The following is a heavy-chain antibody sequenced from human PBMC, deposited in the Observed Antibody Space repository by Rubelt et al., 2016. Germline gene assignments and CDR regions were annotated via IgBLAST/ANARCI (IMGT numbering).Heavy chain of an antibody. D-gene: IGHD5-18*01. J-gene: IGHJ4*02. V-gene: IGHV1-8*01. CDR2: MNPNSANT. CDR3: ARAHGYSLDN. Sequence: QVQLVQSGAEVKKPGASVKVSCKASGYSFSNYDINWVRQATGQGLEWMGWMNPNSANTHYAQKFQGRVTMTSDTARSTAYMELSSLRSEDTAVCYCARAHGYSLDNWGQGTLVTVSS. CDR1: GYSFSNYD.